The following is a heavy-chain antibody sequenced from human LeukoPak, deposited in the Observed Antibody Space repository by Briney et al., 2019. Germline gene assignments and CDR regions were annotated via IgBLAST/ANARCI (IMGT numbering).Heavy chain of an antibody. D-gene: IGHD2-2*01. CDR1: GFTFSSYG. J-gene: IGHJ5*02. Sequence: PGGSLRLSCAASGFTFSSYGMHWVRQAPGKGLEWVAFIRYDGSNKYYADSVKGRFTISRDNSKNTLYLQMNSLRAEDTAVYYCAKDIVVVPAAIPGANWFDPWGQGTLVTVSS. V-gene: IGHV3-30*02. CDR2: IRYDGSNK. CDR3: AKDIVVVPAAIPGANWFDP.